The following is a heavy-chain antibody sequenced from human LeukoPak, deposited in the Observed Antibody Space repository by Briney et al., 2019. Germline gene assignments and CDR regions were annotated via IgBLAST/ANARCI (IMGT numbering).Heavy chain of an antibody. CDR2: IYTSGST. D-gene: IGHD6-13*01. Sequence: SETLSLTCTVSGGSISSYYWSWIRQPAEKGLEWIGRIYTSGSTNYNPSLKSRVTMSVDTSKNQFSLKLSSVTAADTAVYYCARDLQQLVSNWFDPWGQGTLVTVSS. V-gene: IGHV4-4*07. J-gene: IGHJ5*02. CDR3: ARDLQQLVSNWFDP. CDR1: GGSISSYY.